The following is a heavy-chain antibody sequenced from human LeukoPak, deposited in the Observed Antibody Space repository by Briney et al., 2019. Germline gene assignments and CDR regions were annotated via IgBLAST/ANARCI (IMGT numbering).Heavy chain of an antibody. Sequence: PGGSLRLSCAASGFTFGDYGMSWVRQAPGKGLEWVSGINWNGGSTVYADSVKGRFTFSRDNAKNSLYLQMNSLRAEDTALYYCARGAYCSSTSCSSFDYWGQGTLVTVSS. CDR1: GFTFGDYG. CDR3: ARGAYCSSTSCSSFDY. CDR2: INWNGGST. J-gene: IGHJ4*02. V-gene: IGHV3-20*04. D-gene: IGHD2-2*01.